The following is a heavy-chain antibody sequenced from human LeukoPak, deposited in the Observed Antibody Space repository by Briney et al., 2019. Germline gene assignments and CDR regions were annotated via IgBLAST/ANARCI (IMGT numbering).Heavy chain of an antibody. CDR3: AHRRPGHLTGWDNSYFDN. CDR2: IYWDDDK. V-gene: IGHV2-5*02. J-gene: IGHJ4*02. CDR1: GFSLYSRGVG. D-gene: IGHD1/OR15-1a*01. Sequence: SAPTLVNPTQTLTLTCTFSGFSLYSRGVGVGWIRQPPGKALEWLAVIYWDDDKRYNPSLRSRLTMSKDASKSQVLLVMSNMDPVDTATYYCAHRRPGHLTGWDNSYFDNWGPGTLVTVSS.